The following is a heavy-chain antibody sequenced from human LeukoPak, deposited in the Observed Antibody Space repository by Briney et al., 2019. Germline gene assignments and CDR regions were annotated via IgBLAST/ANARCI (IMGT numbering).Heavy chain of an antibody. D-gene: IGHD4-17*01. CDR2: INPNSGGT. V-gene: IGHV1-2*02. CDR3: ARGSDYEDAFDI. Sequence: ASVKVSCKASGYTFTGYYMHWVRQAHGQGREWMGWINPNSGGTNYAQKFQGRVTMTRDTSISTAYMELSRLRSDDTAVYYCARGSDYEDAFDIWGQGTMVTVSS. J-gene: IGHJ3*02. CDR1: GYTFTGYY.